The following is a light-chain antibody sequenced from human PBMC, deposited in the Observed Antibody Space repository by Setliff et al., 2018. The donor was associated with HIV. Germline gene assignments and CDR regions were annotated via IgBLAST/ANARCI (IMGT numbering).Light chain of an antibody. J-gene: IGLJ1*01. CDR1: SSDVGGYDY. V-gene: IGLV2-14*03. CDR2: DVS. Sequence: QSVLAQPASVSGSPGQSITISCAGTSSDVGGYDYVSWYQQHPDKAPKLLIYDVSNRPSGVSNRFSGSKSGNTASLTISGLQAEDEADYYCSSYTGSNTYVFGTGTKVTVL. CDR3: SSYTGSNTYV.